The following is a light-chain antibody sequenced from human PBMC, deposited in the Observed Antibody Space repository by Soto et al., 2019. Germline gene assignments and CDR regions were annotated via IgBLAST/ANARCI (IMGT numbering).Light chain of an antibody. CDR2: EVS. CDR3: SSYTSSSTV. J-gene: IGLJ3*02. Sequence: QSALTQPASVSGSPGQSITISCTGTSSEVGGYNYVSWYQQHPGKAPKLMIYEVSNRPSGVSNRFSGSKSGNTASLTISGLQAEDEADYYCSSYTSSSTVFGGGTKVTVL. V-gene: IGLV2-14*01. CDR1: SSEVGGYNY.